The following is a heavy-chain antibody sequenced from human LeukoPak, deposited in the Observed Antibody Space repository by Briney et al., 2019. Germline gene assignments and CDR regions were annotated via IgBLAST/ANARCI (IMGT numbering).Heavy chain of an antibody. V-gene: IGHV3-23*01. CDR2: IRESGGGT. D-gene: IGHD3-10*01. Sequence: PGGSLRLSCAASGFTLSNYDMIWVRQAPGRGLEWVSGIRESGGGTYYTDSVKGRFTVSRDNSKHTVYLQMNSLRGEDTAVYYCASRGIVVRGFLIGLHKQAYYFDYWGQGALVTVSS. J-gene: IGHJ4*02. CDR1: GFTLSNYD. CDR3: ASRGIVVRGFLIGLHKQAYYFDY.